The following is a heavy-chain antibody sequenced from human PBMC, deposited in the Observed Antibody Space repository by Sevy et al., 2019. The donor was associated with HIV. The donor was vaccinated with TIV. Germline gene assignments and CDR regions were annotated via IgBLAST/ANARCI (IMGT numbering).Heavy chain of an antibody. CDR1: GFTFGSYA. CDR2: ISGSGGST. V-gene: IGHV3-23*01. D-gene: IGHD3-22*01. Sequence: GGSLRFSCEVSGFTFGSYAMSWVRQAPGKGLEWVSVISGSGGSTYYADSVKGRFTISRDNSKNTLYLQMNSLRAEDTAVYYCVKGDSIDYNWLDPWGQGTLVTVSS. J-gene: IGHJ5*02. CDR3: VKGDSIDYNWLDP.